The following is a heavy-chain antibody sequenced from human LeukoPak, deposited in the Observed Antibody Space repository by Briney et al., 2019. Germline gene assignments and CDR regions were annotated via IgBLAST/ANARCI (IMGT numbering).Heavy chain of an antibody. V-gene: IGHV1-3*01. CDR1: GYTFTSYA. CDR3: ARDHCSGGSCYSLAYYFDY. CDR2: INAGNGNT. J-gene: IGHJ4*02. D-gene: IGHD2-15*01. Sequence: ASVKVSCKASGYTFTSYAMHWVRQAPGQRLEWMGWINAGNGNTKYSQKFQGRVTITRDTSASTAYMELSSLRSEDTAVYYCARDHCSGGSCYSLAYYFDYWGQGTLDTVSS.